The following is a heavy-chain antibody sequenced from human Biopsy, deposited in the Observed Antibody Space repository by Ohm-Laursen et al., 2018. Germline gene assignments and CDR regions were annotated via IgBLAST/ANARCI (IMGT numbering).Heavy chain of an antibody. Sequence: SLRLSCSASGFTFSSYGMHWVRQAPGKGLEWVAAIWYDGSNKNYADSVKGRFTISRDNSKNTLYLQMNSLGGENTAVYYCAKCMTGGSNYYFHHCGQGTLVTVSS. J-gene: IGHJ4*02. CDR3: AKCMTGGSNYYFHH. D-gene: IGHD2-8*01. CDR1: GFTFSSYG. CDR2: IWYDGSNK. V-gene: IGHV3-33*06.